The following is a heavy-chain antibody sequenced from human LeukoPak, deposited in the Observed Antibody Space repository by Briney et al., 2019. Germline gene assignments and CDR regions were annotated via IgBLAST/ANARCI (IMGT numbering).Heavy chain of an antibody. D-gene: IGHD6-19*01. Sequence: GGSLRLSCAASGFTFSSYSMNWVRQAPGKGLEWVSYISSSGSTIYYADSVKGRFTISRDNAKNSLYLQMNSLRAEDTAVYYCAREGVAVAGTDYWGQGTLVTVSS. V-gene: IGHV3-48*04. CDR2: ISSSGSTI. CDR3: AREGVAVAGTDY. J-gene: IGHJ4*02. CDR1: GFTFSSYS.